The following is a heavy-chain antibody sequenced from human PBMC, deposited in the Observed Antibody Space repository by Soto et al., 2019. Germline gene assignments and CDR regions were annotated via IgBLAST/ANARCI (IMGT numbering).Heavy chain of an antibody. D-gene: IGHD5-12*01. CDR1: GYTFTSYG. Sequence: GASVKVSCKASGYTFTSYGISWVRQALGQGLEWMGWISAYNGKTNYAQNVQGRVTMTTDTSTRTAYMDLRSLRSDDTAVYYCARGGDVNYYHGMDVWGQGTTVTVSS. V-gene: IGHV1-18*01. CDR3: ARGGDVNYYHGMDV. CDR2: ISAYNGKT. J-gene: IGHJ6*02.